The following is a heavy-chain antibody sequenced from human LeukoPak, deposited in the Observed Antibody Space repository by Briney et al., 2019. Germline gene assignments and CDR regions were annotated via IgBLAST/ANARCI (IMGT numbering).Heavy chain of an antibody. V-gene: IGHV4-39*07. J-gene: IGHJ6*03. CDR3: ASVGQQLDYYYMDV. CDR1: GGSISSSSYY. Sequence: SETLSLTCTVSGGSISSSSYYWGWIRQPPGKGLEWIGSIYYSGSTYYNPSLKSRVTISVDTSKNQFSLKLSSVTAADTAVYYCASVGQQLDYYYMDVWGKGITVTVSS. CDR2: IYYSGST. D-gene: IGHD6-13*01.